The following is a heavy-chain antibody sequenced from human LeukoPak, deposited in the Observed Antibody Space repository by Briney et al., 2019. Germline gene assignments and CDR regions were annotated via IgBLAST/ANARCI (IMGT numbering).Heavy chain of an antibody. CDR1: GGPFSGYY. Sequence: SETLSLTCAVYGGPFSGYYWSWIRQPPGKGLEWIGEINHSGSTNYNPSLKSRVTISVDTSKNQFSLKLSSVTAADTAVYYCARGRGDYVWGSYRTVHFDYWGQGTLVTVSS. CDR3: ARGRGDYVWGSYRTVHFDY. D-gene: IGHD3-16*02. CDR2: INHSGST. J-gene: IGHJ4*02. V-gene: IGHV4-34*01.